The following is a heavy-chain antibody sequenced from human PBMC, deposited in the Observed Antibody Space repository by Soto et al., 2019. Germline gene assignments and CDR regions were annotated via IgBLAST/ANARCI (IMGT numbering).Heavy chain of an antibody. CDR2: IYHSGST. J-gene: IGHJ5*02. Sequence: SETLSLTCTVSGGSVRDGSYYWAWLRQPPGKGLEWIGHIYHSGSTIYNPSLKSRVTISIDTPKSQFSLNLNSMTAADTAVYYCAGYNWNYYFDPWGQGTLVTVSS. CDR1: GGSVRDGSYY. D-gene: IGHD1-7*01. V-gene: IGHV4-61*01. CDR3: AGYNWNYYFDP.